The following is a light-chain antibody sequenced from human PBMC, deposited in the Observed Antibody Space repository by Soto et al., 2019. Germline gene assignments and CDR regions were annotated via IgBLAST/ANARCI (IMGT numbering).Light chain of an antibody. CDR1: SSDVGGFKY. V-gene: IGLV2-8*01. CDR2: EVS. Sequence: QSALTQPPSASGSPGQSVTISCTGSSSDVGGFKYVSWYQQHPGKAPKVMIYEVSQRPSGVPDRFSGSKSGNTASLTVSGLQTDDEADYYCSSYAGSNTVLFGGGTKLTVL. J-gene: IGLJ2*01. CDR3: SSYAGSNTVL.